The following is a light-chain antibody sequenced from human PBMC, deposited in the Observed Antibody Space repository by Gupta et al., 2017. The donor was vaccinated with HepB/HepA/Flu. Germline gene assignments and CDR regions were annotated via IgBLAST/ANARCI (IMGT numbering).Light chain of an antibody. Sequence: QSALTQPASVSGSPGQSITICCTGTSSDVGGYNYVSWYQQHPGKAPKLMIYDVTNRPSGVSNRFSGSKSGNTASLTISGLQTEDEADYYCTSSASSNTPVLFGGGTKLTVL. CDR1: SSDVGGYNY. V-gene: IGLV2-14*03. CDR3: TSSASSNTPVL. CDR2: DVT. J-gene: IGLJ2*01.